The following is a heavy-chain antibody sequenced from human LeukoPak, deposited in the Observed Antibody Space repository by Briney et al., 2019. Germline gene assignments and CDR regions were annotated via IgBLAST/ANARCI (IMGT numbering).Heavy chain of an antibody. D-gene: IGHD2-15*01. CDR3: ARVLGYCSGGGCSEYFQH. Sequence: PSETLSLTCTVPGGSISSYYWSWIRQPPGKGLEWIGYIYYSGSTNYNPSLRSRVTISVDTSKNQFSLKLSSVTAADTAVYYCARVLGYCSGGGCSEYFQHWGQGTLVTVSS. CDR1: GGSISSYY. V-gene: IGHV4-59*01. CDR2: IYYSGST. J-gene: IGHJ1*01.